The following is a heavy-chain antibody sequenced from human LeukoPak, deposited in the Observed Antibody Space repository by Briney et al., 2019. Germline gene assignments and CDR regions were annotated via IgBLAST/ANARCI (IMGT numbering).Heavy chain of an antibody. Sequence: SVKVSCKASGGTFSSYAISWVRQAPGQGLEWMGGIIPIFGTANYAQKFQGRVTITADESTSTAYMELSSLRSEDTAVYYCASPPSAYYYDSSAGFDYWGQGTLVTVSS. CDR2: IIPIFGTA. CDR1: GGTFSSYA. V-gene: IGHV1-69*13. J-gene: IGHJ4*02. CDR3: ASPPSAYYYDSSAGFDY. D-gene: IGHD3-22*01.